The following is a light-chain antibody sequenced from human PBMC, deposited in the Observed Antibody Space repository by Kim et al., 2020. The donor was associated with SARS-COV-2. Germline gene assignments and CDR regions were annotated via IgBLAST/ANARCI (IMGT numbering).Light chain of an antibody. Sequence: EIVMTQSPATLSVSPGERATLSSRASQSVSSNLAWYQQKPGQAPRLLIYGASTRATGIPARFSGSGSGTEFTLTISSLQSEDFAVYYCQQYNNWLTWKFGQGTKVDI. CDR1: QSVSSN. V-gene: IGKV3-15*01. CDR3: QQYNNWLTWK. CDR2: GAS. J-gene: IGKJ1*01.